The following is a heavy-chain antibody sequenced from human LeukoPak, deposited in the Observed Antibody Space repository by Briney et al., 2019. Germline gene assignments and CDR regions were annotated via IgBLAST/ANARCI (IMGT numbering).Heavy chain of an antibody. D-gene: IGHD6-13*01. J-gene: IGHJ4*02. CDR1: GGSFSGYY. CDR3: ARSAEQQPAGYFDY. Sequence: PSETLSLTCAVYGGSFSGYYWSWIRQPPGKGLEWIGEINHSGSTNYNPSLKSRVTISVDTSKNRFSLKLSSVTAADTAVYYCARSAEQQPAGYFDYWGQGTLVTVSS. CDR2: INHSGST. V-gene: IGHV4-34*01.